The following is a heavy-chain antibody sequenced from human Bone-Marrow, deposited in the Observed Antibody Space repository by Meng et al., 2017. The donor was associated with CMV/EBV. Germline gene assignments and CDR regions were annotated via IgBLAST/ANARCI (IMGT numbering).Heavy chain of an antibody. V-gene: IGHV1-2*02. J-gene: IGHJ6*02. CDR3: ARDRIAARRAGELDYYYYGMDV. CDR1: GYTFTGYY. CDR2: INPNSGGT. D-gene: IGHD6-6*01. Sequence: ASVKVSCKASGYTFTGYYMHWVRQAPGQGLEWMGWINPNSGGTNYAQKFQGRVTMTRDTSISTAYMELSRLRSDDTAVYYCARDRIAARRAGELDYYYYGMDVWGQGTMVTVSS.